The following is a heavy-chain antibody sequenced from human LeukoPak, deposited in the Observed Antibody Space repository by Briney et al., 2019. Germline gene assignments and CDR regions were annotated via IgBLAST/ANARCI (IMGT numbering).Heavy chain of an antibody. V-gene: IGHV4-39*01. Sequence: SETLSLTCTASGGSISSSSYYWGWIRQPPGKGLEWIGSIYYSGSTYYNPSLKSRVTISVDTSKNQFSLKLSSVTAADTAVYYCARRPKIAAAGTWFDPWGQGTLVTVSS. J-gene: IGHJ5*02. CDR2: IYYSGST. CDR3: ARRPKIAAAGTWFDP. D-gene: IGHD6-13*01. CDR1: GGSISSSSYY.